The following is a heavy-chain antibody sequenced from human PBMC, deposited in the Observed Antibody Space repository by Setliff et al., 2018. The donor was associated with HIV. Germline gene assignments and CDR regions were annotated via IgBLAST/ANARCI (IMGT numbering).Heavy chain of an antibody. J-gene: IGHJ5*02. CDR1: GYTFTTYA. V-gene: IGHV1-3*01. CDR3: ARDGCDGNKCYLYNWFDP. D-gene: IGHD2-15*01. CDR2: INAGNGNA. Sequence: ASVKVSCKASGYTFTTYALHWVRQAPGQRLEWMGWINAGNGNAKYSQKFQGRVTITRDTSASTVFMELSSLTSEDTAVYYCARDGCDGNKCYLYNWFDPWGQGTLVTVSS.